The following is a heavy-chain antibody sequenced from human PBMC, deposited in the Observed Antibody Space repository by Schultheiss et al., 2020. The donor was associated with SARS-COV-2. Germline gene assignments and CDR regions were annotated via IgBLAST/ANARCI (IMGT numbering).Heavy chain of an antibody. CDR1: GFTFSSYS. V-gene: IGHV3-30*03. J-gene: IGHJ6*02. CDR3: ARDEAVAGYGMDV. Sequence: GGSLRLSCAASGFTFSSYSMNWVRQAPGKGLEWVAVISYDGSNKYYADSVKGRFTISRDNSKNTLYLQMNSLRAEDTAVYYCARDEAVAGYGMDVWGQGTTVTVSS. D-gene: IGHD6-19*01. CDR2: ISYDGSNK.